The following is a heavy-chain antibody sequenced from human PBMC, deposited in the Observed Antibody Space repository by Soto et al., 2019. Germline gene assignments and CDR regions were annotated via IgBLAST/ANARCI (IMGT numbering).Heavy chain of an antibody. CDR2: IYYSGST. Sequence: QVQLQESGPGLVKPSQTLSLTCAVSGGSISSGGYYWSWIRQHPGKGLEWIGYIYYSGSTYYNPSLKSRVTISVDTSKNQFSLKLSSVTAADTAVYYCARTGGIIAARPRYNWFDPWGQGTLVTVSS. V-gene: IGHV4-31*11. J-gene: IGHJ5*02. D-gene: IGHD6-6*01. CDR3: ARTGGIIAARPRYNWFDP. CDR1: GGSISSGGYY.